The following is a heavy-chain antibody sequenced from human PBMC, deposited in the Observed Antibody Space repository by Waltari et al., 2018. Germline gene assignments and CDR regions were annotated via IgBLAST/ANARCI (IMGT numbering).Heavy chain of an antibody. J-gene: IGHJ6*03. CDR2: IYPGATP. D-gene: IGHD3-10*01. Sequence: QVQLQASGPGLVKPSETLSLTCPVSGGSILSSYWSWIRQPAGKGLEWIGRIYPGATPYYNPSLQTRIRMSVDTSQNQFSLKLSSVTAADTAVYYCARIYGSGTFIYMDVWGKGTTVTVSS. V-gene: IGHV4-4*07. CDR1: GGSILSSY. CDR3: ARIYGSGTFIYMDV.